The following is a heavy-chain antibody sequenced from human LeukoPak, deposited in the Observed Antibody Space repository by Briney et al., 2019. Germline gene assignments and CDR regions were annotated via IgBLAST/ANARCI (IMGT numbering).Heavy chain of an antibody. CDR1: GFTFSSYS. Sequence: PGGSLRLSCAASGFTFSSYSMNWVRQAPGKGLEWVSSISSSSSYIYYADPVKGRFTISRDNAKNSLYLQMNSLRAEDTAVYYCARDSQAYCSGGRCSMFDYWGQGNLVTVSS. CDR3: ARDSQAYCSGGRCSMFDY. CDR2: ISSSSSYI. V-gene: IGHV3-21*01. D-gene: IGHD2-15*01. J-gene: IGHJ4*02.